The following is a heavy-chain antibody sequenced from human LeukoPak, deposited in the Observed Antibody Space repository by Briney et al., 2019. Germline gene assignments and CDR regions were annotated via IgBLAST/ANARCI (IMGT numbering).Heavy chain of an antibody. J-gene: IGHJ5*02. V-gene: IGHV4-4*07. CDR3: AREAIAVAGTRWFDP. Sequence: SETLSLTCTVSGGSISSYYWSWLRQPPGKGLEWIGHIYTSGSTNYNPSLKSRVTMSVDTSKNQFSLKLSSVTAADTAVYYCAREAIAVAGTRWFDPWGQGTLVTVSS. CDR2: IYTSGST. D-gene: IGHD6-19*01. CDR1: GGSISSYY.